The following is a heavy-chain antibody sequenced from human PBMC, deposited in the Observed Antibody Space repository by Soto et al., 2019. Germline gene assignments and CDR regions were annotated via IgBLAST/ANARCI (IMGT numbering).Heavy chain of an antibody. D-gene: IGHD3-22*01. J-gene: IGHJ4*02. CDR2: IIPILGLA. V-gene: IGHV1-69*02. Sequence: QVQLVQSGAEVKKPGSSVKVSCKASGGTFSIYTISWVRQAPGQGLEWMGRIIPILGLANYAQKFQDRVTITADKSTSTAYMELSSLRSEDTAVYYCASRYDSSDYWGQGTLVTVSS. CDR1: GGTFSIYT. CDR3: ASRYDSSDY.